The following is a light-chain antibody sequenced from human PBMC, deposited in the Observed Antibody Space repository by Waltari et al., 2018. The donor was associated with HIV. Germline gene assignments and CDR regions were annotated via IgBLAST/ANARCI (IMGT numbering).Light chain of an antibody. CDR1: SSNIGAGYD. CDR3: QSYDSSLSGSV. Sequence: QSVLTQPPSVSGAPGQRVTISCTGSSSNIGAGYDVHWYQQLPGTAPKLLLYGNSNRPSVVPDRFSGSKSGTSSSLAITGLQAEDEADYYCQSYDSSLSGSVFGGGTKLTVL. CDR2: GNS. J-gene: IGLJ2*01. V-gene: IGLV1-40*01.